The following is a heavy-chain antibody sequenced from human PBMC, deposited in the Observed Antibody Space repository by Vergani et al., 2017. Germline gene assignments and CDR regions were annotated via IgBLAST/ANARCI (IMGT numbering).Heavy chain of an antibody. Sequence: QVQLQESGPGLVKPSETLSLTCTVSGGSISSYYWSWIRQPPGKGLEWIGYIYYSGSTNYNPSLKSRVTISVDTSENQFSLKLSSVTAADTAVYYCARVGHYDFWSGRGYYYYYMDVWGKGTTVTVSS. V-gene: IGHV4-59*01. D-gene: IGHD3-3*01. CDR1: GGSISSYY. J-gene: IGHJ6*03. CDR3: ARVGHYDFWSGRGYYYYYMDV. CDR2: IYYSGST.